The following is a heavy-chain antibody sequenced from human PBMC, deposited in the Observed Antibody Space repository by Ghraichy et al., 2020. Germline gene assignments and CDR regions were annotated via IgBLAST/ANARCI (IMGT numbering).Heavy chain of an antibody. CDR3: AKAGYSGSYFDY. D-gene: IGHD1-26*01. Sequence: GSLRLSCAASGFTFDDYTMHWVRQAPGKGLEWVSLISWDGGSTYYADSVKGRFTISRDNSKNSLYLQMNSLRTEDTALYYCAKAGYSGSYFDYWGQGTLVTVSS. CDR2: ISWDGGST. CDR1: GFTFDDYT. V-gene: IGHV3-43*01. J-gene: IGHJ4*02.